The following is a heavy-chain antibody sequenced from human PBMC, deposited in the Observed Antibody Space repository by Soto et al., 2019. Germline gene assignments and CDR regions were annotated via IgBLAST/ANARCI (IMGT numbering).Heavy chain of an antibody. CDR2: IIPVLGPA. J-gene: IGHJ4*02. Sequence: QVQLVQSGAEVKKPGSSVKVSCKTSGVTFNTFAISWVRQATGQGLEYMGGIIPVLGPANYAQRFQGRVTITADKSTSTAYLELSNLTSEDTAVYYCASAAKRYFDYWGQGTLVTVSS. V-gene: IGHV1-69*06. CDR3: ASAAKRYFDY. CDR1: GVTFNTFA.